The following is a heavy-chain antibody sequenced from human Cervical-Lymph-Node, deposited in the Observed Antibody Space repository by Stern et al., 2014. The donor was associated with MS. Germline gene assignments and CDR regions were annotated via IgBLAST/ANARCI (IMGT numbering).Heavy chain of an antibody. J-gene: IGHJ4*02. Sequence: VQLMQSGAEVKKPGESLKISCEASGYLFDDYWIGWVRQMSGRGLELVAIIFPRDSNTRYSPSVQGQVTISADKSISTAYLQWSTLKAWDPAIYYCARSPATPSGYDRFDYWGQGALVTVSS. CDR1: GYLFDDYW. CDR2: IFPRDSNT. D-gene: IGHD5-12*01. V-gene: IGHV5-51*03. CDR3: ARSPATPSGYDRFDY.